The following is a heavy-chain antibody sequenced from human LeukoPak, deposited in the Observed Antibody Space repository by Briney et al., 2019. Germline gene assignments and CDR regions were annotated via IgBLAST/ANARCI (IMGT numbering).Heavy chain of an antibody. D-gene: IGHD2/OR15-2a*01. CDR1: GTYW. Sequence: GGSLRLSCAASGTYWMHWVRQAPGKGLVWVSHINSDGSWTGYADSVEGRFTISKDNAKNTVSLQMNNLRAEDTAVYYCAAFYETYWGRGTLVTVSS. CDR3: AAFYETY. J-gene: IGHJ4*02. CDR2: INSDGSWT. V-gene: IGHV3-74*01.